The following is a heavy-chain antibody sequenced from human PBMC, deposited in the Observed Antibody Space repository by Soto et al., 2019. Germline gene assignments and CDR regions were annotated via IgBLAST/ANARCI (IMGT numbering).Heavy chain of an antibody. D-gene: IGHD5-18*01. V-gene: IGHV1-8*02. CDR3: ARMESFGSLNWFDP. CDR2: MNPGSGDT. Sequence: ASVKVSCKASGYTFTNDDVSWVRQATGQGLEWMGWMNPGSGDTGYAQKFQGRVTMTRDISIATAYMELNSLTSEDTAIYYCARMESFGSLNWFDPWGQGTLVTVSS. CDR1: GYTFTNDD. J-gene: IGHJ5*02.